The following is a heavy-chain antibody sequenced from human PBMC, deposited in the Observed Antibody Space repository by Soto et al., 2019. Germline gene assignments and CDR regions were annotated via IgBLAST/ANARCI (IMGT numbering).Heavy chain of an antibody. J-gene: IGHJ4*02. CDR1: GGSISSYY. D-gene: IGHD7-27*01. V-gene: IGHV4-59*08. Sequence: SETLSLTCTVSGGSISSYYWSWIRQPPGKGLEWIGYIYYSGSTNYNPSLKSRVTISVDTSKNQFSLKLSSVTAADTAVYYCARANLPMSPVNYWGQGTLVTVSS. CDR3: ARANLPMSPVNY. CDR2: IYYSGST.